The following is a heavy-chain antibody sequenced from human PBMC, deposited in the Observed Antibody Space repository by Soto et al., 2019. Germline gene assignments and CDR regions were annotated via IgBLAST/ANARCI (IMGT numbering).Heavy chain of an antibody. D-gene: IGHD3-22*01. J-gene: IGHJ3*02. CDR2: ISAYNVNT. Sequence: QVQLVQSGAEVKKPGASVKVSCKASGYTFTSYGISWVRQAPGQGLEWMGWISAYNVNTNYAQKLQGRVTMTTDTSTSTAYMELRSLRSDDTAVYYCARARSTSRRGYYDSSGYYPDAFDIWGQGTMVTVSS. CDR3: ARARSTSRRGYYDSSGYYPDAFDI. CDR1: GYTFTSYG. V-gene: IGHV1-18*01.